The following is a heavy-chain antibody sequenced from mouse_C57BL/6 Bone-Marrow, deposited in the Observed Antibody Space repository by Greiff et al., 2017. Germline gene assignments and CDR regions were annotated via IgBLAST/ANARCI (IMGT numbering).Heavy chain of an antibody. CDR2: IHPNSGST. J-gene: IGHJ2*01. CDR1: GYTFTSYW. CDR3: ARGGITTVVASDYFDY. D-gene: IGHD1-1*01. V-gene: IGHV1-64*01. Sequence: VQLQQPGAELVKPGASVKLSCKASGYTFTSYWMHWVKQRPGQGLEWIGMIHPNSGSTNYNEKFKSKATLTVDKSSSTAYMQLSSLTSEDSAVYYCARGGITTVVASDYFDYWGQGTTLTVSS.